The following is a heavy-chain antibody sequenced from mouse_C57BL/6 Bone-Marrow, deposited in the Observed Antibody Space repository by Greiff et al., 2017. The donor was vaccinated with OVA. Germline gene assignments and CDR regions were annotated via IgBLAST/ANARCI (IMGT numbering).Heavy chain of an antibody. V-gene: IGHV1-50*01. Sequence: VQLQQPGAELVKPGASVKLPCKASGYTFTSYWMQWVKQRPGQGLEWIGEIDPSDSYTNYNQKFKGKATLTVDTSSSTAYMQLSSLTSEDSAVYYCASRDYGNYFYAMDYWGQGTSFTVSS. J-gene: IGHJ4*01. CDR2: IDPSDSYT. CDR3: ASRDYGNYFYAMDY. D-gene: IGHD2-1*01. CDR1: GYTFTSYW.